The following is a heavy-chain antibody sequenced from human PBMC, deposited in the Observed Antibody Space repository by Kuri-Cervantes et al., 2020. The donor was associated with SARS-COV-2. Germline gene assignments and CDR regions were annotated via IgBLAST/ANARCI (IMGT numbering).Heavy chain of an antibody. J-gene: IGHJ6*02. CDR1: GFIFSDYA. V-gene: IGHV3-30*04. D-gene: IGHD1-26*01. CDR2: ISFDGRNT. CDR3: VKENSGRAPLMDV. Sequence: GESLKISCEASGFIFSDYAMDWVRQAPGKGLEWVAIISFDGRNTKFADSVMGRFTILRDNSKNTLYLQTNSLRADDTAVYYCVKENSGRAPLMDVWGQGTTVTVSS.